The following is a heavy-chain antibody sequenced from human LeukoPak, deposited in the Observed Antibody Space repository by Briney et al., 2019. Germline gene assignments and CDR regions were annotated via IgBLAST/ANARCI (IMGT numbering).Heavy chain of an antibody. D-gene: IGHD3-22*01. CDR2: INHSGST. V-gene: IGHV4-34*01. Sequence: SETLSLTCGVYGGSFSGYYWSWIRQPPGKGLEWIGEINHSGSTKYNPSLKSRVTISVDTSTNQLSLKMTSVTAADTAVYFCARGDDSTGYYPYYWAWWGQGTLVTVSS. CDR3: ARGDDSTGYYPYYWAW. CDR1: GGSFSGYY. J-gene: IGHJ4*02.